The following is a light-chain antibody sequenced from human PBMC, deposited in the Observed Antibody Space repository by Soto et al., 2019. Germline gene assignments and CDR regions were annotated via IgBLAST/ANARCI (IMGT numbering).Light chain of an antibody. CDR1: SSDVGSYSL. CDR2: EGS. J-gene: IGLJ1*01. V-gene: IGLV2-23*01. Sequence: QSVLAEPASVSGSPGQSVTIACTGTSSDVGSYSLDSGYQQKPGNSGKVVIYEGSKRPAGVSNRFSGCKSVNTVYLTICGLQAEGGDGYYCCADAGSSTYVFGTGSKVTVL. CDR3: CADAGSSTYV.